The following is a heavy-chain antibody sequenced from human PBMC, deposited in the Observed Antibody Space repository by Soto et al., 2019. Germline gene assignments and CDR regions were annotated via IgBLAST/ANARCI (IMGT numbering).Heavy chain of an antibody. J-gene: IGHJ4*02. Sequence: GGSRRLACAASGFTCSSYAMHWVRQGPGKGLEWVAVISYDGRNKYSADSVKGRFTISRDNSKNTLYLQMNSLRAEDTAVYYCARDSPYYDILTGYYTGIDYWGQGT. V-gene: IGHV3-30*04. CDR3: ARDSPYYDILTGYYTGIDY. CDR2: ISYDGRNK. CDR1: GFTCSSYA. D-gene: IGHD3-9*01.